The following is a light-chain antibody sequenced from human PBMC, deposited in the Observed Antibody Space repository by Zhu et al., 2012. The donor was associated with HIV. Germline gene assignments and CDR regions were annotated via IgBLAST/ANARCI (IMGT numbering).Light chain of an antibody. CDR2: AAS. CDR3: QQSYSLLT. CDR1: QSISNY. J-gene: IGKJ4*01. Sequence: DIQMTQSPSSLSASVGDRVTITCRASQSISNYLNWYQQKLGKAPKLLIYAASSLQSGVPSRFSGSGSGTDFTLTISSLQPEDFATYYCQQSYSLLTFGGGTKVGI. V-gene: IGKV1-39*01.